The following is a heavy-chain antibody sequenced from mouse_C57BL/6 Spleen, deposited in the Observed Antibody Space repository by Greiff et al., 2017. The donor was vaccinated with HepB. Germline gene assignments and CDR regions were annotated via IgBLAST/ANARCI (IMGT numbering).Heavy chain of an antibody. V-gene: IGHV7-3*01. J-gene: IGHJ1*03. D-gene: IGHD1-1*01. CDR2: IRNKANGYTT. CDR3: ARYGHYYGSSDGYFDV. CDR1: GFTFTDYY. Sequence: EVQVVESGGGLVQPGGSLSLSCAASGFTFTDYYMSWVRQPPGKALEWLGFIRNKANGYTTEYSASVKGRFTISRDNSQSILYLQMKALRAEDSATYSGARYGHYYGSSDGYFDVWGTGTTVTVSS.